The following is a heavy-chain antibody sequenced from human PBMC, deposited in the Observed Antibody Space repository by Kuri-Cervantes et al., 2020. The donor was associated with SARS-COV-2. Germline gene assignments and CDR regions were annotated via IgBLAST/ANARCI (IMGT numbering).Heavy chain of an antibody. D-gene: IGHD6-19*01. V-gene: IGHV3-23*01. CDR2: ISGSCGST. CDR3: AKEYNSGWHGAFDY. J-gene: IGHJ4*03. CDR1: GFNFSSYA. Sequence: LSLTCAASGFNFSSYAMSWVRQAPGKGLEWVSAISGSCGSTYYADSVKGRFTIYRDNSKNTLYLQMNSLRAEDTAVYYCAKEYNSGWHGAFDYWGQGTLVTVSS.